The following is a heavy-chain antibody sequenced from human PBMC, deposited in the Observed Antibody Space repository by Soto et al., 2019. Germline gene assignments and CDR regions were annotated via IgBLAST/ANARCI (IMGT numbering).Heavy chain of an antibody. J-gene: IGHJ4*02. V-gene: IGHV1-18*01. CDR3: ARAPDPTDSDY. CDR1: GYTFTNYG. CDR2: INVYNGNT. Sequence: AASVKVSCKASGYTFTNYGISWVRQAPGQGLEWMGWINVYNGNTNYAQKLQGRVIMTTDTSTSTAYMELKSLRSDDTAVYYCARAPDPTDSDYLGQGNLVTVSS.